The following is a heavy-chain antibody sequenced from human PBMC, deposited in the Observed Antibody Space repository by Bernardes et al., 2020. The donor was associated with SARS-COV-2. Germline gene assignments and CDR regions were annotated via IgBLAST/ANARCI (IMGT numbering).Heavy chain of an antibody. D-gene: IGHD3-3*01. J-gene: IGHJ4*02. CDR1: GGSLRSSY. Sequence: SDTLTLTCTVSGGSLRSSYWSWIRQHPGPGLAWIGYLYYSGRTHYNPSLKSRVTISVDTSKNQFSLKLSSVTAADTAVYYCARTLPRTIFGVVTHFDYWGQGTLVTGSS. CDR3: ARTLPRTIFGVVTHFDY. CDR2: LYYSGRT. V-gene: IGHV4-59*01.